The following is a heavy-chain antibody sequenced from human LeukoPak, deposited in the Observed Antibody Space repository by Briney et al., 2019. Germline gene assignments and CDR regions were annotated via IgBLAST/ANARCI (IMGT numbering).Heavy chain of an antibody. J-gene: IGHJ4*02. V-gene: IGHV3-66*04. D-gene: IGHD3-10*01. CDR1: GFTDSSNY. Sequence: PGGSLRLSCAASGFTDSSNYMSWVRQAPGKGLEWVSVIYSGGSTYYADSVKGRFTISRDNSKNTLYLQMNSLRAEDTAVYYCATLLFGELSFDYWGQGTLGTVSS. CDR2: IYSGGST. CDR3: ATLLFGELSFDY.